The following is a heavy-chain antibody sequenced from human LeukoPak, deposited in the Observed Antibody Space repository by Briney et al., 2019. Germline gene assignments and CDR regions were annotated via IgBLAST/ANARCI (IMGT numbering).Heavy chain of an antibody. CDR3: ARSQRGYSYGEH. J-gene: IGHJ4*02. D-gene: IGHD5-18*01. V-gene: IGHV3-74*01. CDR2: VDNDGSGT. CDR1: GFSFSNYW. Sequence: GGSLRLSCAASGFSFSNYWMHWVRQVPGKGLVWVSCVDNDGSGTSYADSVKGRFTISRDNAKNTVYLQMNSLRDEDTAVYYCARSQRGYSYGEHWGQGTPVTVSS.